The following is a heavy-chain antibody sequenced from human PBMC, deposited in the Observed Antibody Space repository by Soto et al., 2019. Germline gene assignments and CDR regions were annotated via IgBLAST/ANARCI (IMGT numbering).Heavy chain of an antibody. Sequence: ESLSLTCTVSGGSISSYYWSWIRQPAGKGLEWIGRIYTSGSTNYNPSLKSRVTMSVDTSKNQFSLKLSSVTAADTAVYYCARDLELGGAFDIWGQGTMVTVSS. D-gene: IGHD1-26*01. V-gene: IGHV4-4*07. CDR1: GGSISSYY. CDR2: IYTSGST. J-gene: IGHJ3*02. CDR3: ARDLELGGAFDI.